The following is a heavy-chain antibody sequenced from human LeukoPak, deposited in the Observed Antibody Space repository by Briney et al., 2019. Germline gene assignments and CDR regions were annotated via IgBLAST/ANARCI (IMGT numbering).Heavy chain of an antibody. J-gene: IGHJ4*02. CDR2: ISSSSSYI. D-gene: IGHD2-2*01. CDR1: GFTFSSYS. V-gene: IGHV3-21*01. CDR3: ARDPRAGYQLLFKGYYFDY. Sequence: GGSLRLSCAASGFTFSSYSMNWVRQAPGKGLEWVSSISSSSSYIYYADSVKGRFTISRDNAKNSLYLQMNSLRAEDTAVYYCARDPRAGYQLLFKGYYFDYWGQGTLVTVSS.